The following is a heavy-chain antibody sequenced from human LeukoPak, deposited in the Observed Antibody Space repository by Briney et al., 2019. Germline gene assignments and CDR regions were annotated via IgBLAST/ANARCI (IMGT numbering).Heavy chain of an antibody. CDR2: ISGSGGST. CDR3: AKGNSGYDNFDY. J-gene: IGHJ4*02. Sequence: SGGSLRLSCAASGFTFSSYAMSWVRQAPGEGLEWVSAISGSGGSTYYADSVKGRFTISRDNSKNTLYLQMNSLRAEDTAVYYCAKGNSGYDNFDYWGQGTLVTVSS. V-gene: IGHV3-23*01. CDR1: GFTFSSYA. D-gene: IGHD5-12*01.